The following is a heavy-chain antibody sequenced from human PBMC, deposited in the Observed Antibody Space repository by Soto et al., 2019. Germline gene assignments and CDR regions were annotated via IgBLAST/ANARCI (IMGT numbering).Heavy chain of an antibody. J-gene: IGHJ3*02. Sequence: EAQLVESGGGLVQPGGSLRLSCAASGFTFSTYWMHWVRQVPGKGLEWVSRINGDGRSTLYADSVRGRFTISRGDAKSPLFLQMNSLRAEDTAVYYCARAQSTPDAMLEIWGRGALVTVSS. D-gene: IGHD2-2*01. CDR3: ARAQSTPDAMLEI. V-gene: IGHV3-74*03. CDR2: INGDGRST. CDR1: GFTFSTYW.